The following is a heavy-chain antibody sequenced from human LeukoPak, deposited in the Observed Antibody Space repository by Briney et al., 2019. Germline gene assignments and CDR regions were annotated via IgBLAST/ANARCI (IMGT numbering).Heavy chain of an antibody. V-gene: IGHV3-7*01. J-gene: IGHJ4*02. Sequence: GGSLRLSCAASGFTFSNYWMSWVRQAPGKGLEWVANIKQDGSERYYVNSVKGRFTISRDNAKNSLYLQMNSLRAEDTAIYYCAREDDWNYEDYWGQGTLVTVSS. CDR2: IKQDGSER. CDR3: AREDDWNYEDY. D-gene: IGHD1-7*01. CDR1: GFTFSNYW.